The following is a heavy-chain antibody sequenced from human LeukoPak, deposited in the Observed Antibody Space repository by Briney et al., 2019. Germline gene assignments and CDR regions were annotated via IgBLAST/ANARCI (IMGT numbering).Heavy chain of an antibody. V-gene: IGHV4-34*01. CDR1: GGSFSGYY. Sequence: PSETLSLTCAVYGGSFSGYYWSWIRQPPGKGLEWIGEINHSGSTNYNPSLKSRVTISVDTSKNQFSLKLSSVTAADTAVYYCARAVVIVGNDAFDIWGQGTMVTVSS. CDR2: INHSGST. CDR3: ARAVVIVGNDAFDI. D-gene: IGHD3-22*01. J-gene: IGHJ3*02.